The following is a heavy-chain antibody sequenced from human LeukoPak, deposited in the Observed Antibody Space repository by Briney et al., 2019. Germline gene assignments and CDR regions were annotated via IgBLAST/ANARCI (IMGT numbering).Heavy chain of an antibody. CDR3: ARDYDSSGYCHGCFENTYGMDV. CDR1: GYTFTSYA. CDR2: INAGNGNT. D-gene: IGHD3-22*01. V-gene: IGHV1-3*01. J-gene: IGHJ6*02. Sequence: ASLKVSCKASGYTFTSYAMHWVRQAPGQRLEWMGWINAGNGNTKYSQKFQGRVTITRDTSASTAYMELSSLRSEDTAVYYCARDYDSSGYCHGCFENTYGMDVWGQGTTVTVSS.